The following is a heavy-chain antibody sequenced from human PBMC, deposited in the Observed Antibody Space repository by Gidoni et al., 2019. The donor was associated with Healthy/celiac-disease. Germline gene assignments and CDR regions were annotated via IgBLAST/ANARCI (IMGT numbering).Heavy chain of an antibody. V-gene: IGHV1-69-2*01. J-gene: IGHJ6*02. Sequence: VQLVQSGAEVKKPGATVKISCKVSGYTFTDYYMHWVQQAPGKGLEWMGLVDPEDGETIYAEKFQGRGTITADTSTDTAYMEMSSLRSEDTAVYYCATVAPIAARPLRGGYYGMDVWGQGTTVTVSS. CDR2: VDPEDGET. D-gene: IGHD6-6*01. CDR1: GYTFTDYY. CDR3: ATVAPIAARPLRGGYYGMDV.